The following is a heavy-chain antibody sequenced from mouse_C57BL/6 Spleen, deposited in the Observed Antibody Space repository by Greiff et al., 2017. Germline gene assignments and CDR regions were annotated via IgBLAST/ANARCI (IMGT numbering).Heavy chain of an antibody. D-gene: IGHD2-1*01. Sequence: EVKLMESGGGLVQPKGSLKLSCAASGFSFNNYAMNWVRQAPGKGLEWVARIRSKSNNYATYYADSVKDRFTISRDESESMLYLQMNNLKTEDTAMYYCVRQKGHGNLDYWGQGTTLTVSS. CDR2: IRSKSNNYAT. J-gene: IGHJ2*01. V-gene: IGHV10-1*01. CDR1: GFSFNNYA. CDR3: VRQKGHGNLDY.